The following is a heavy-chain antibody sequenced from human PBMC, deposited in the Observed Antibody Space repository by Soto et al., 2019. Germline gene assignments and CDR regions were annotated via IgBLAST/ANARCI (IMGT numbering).Heavy chain of an antibody. CDR2: TYYRSKWYN. J-gene: IGHJ6*02. D-gene: IGHD6-6*01. CDR3: ARAALPYYYYGMDV. CDR1: GDSVSSNSAA. V-gene: IGHV6-1*01. Sequence: SQTLSLTCAISGDSVSSNSAAWTWFSRPPSRGLEWLGRTYYRSKWYNDYAVSVKSRITINPDTSKNQFSLQLNSVTPEDTAVYYCARAALPYYYYGMDVWGQGTTVTVSS.